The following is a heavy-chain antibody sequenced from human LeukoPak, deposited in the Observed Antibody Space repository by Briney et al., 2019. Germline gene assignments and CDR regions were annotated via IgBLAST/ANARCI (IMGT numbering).Heavy chain of an antibody. D-gene: IGHD2-2*01. Sequence: GGSLRLSCAASGFTFSSYWMHWVRQAPGKGLVWVSRINSDGSSTSYADSVRGRFSISRDNAKNTLYLQMNSLRAEDTAVYYCARGLAGYASLLGYWGQGTLVTVSA. J-gene: IGHJ4*02. CDR2: INSDGSST. CDR1: GFTFSSYW. CDR3: ARGLAGYASLLGY. V-gene: IGHV3-74*01.